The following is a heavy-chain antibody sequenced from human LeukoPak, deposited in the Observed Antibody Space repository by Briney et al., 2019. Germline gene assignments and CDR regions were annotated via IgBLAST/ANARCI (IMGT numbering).Heavy chain of an antibody. Sequence: ASVKVSCKVSGYTLTELSMHWVRQAPGKGLEWMGGFDPEDGETIYAQKFQGRVTMTEGTSTDTAYMELSSLRSEDTAVYYCATWDPFVGATGEFDYWGQGTLVTVSS. J-gene: IGHJ4*02. CDR1: GYTLTELS. CDR3: ATWDPFVGATGEFDY. D-gene: IGHD1-26*01. CDR2: FDPEDGET. V-gene: IGHV1-24*01.